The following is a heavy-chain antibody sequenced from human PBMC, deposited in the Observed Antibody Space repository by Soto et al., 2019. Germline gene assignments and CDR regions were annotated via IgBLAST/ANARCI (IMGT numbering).Heavy chain of an antibody. Sequence: ASVKVSCKASGYTFTGYYMHWVRQAPGQGLEWMGWISPNSGGTNYAQKFQGWVTMTRDTSISTAYMELSRLRSDDTAVYYCAREGGSGRTNYYYGMDVWGQGTTVTVYS. D-gene: IGHD3-10*01. CDR1: GYTFTGYY. CDR2: ISPNSGGT. J-gene: IGHJ6*02. CDR3: AREGGSGRTNYYYGMDV. V-gene: IGHV1-2*04.